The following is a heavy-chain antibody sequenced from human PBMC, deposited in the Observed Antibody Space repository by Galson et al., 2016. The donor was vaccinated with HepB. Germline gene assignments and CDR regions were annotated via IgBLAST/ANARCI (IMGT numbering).Heavy chain of an antibody. V-gene: IGHV2-70*01. Sequence: PALVKPTQTLTLTCTLSGFSVNTNGMCVSWIRQPPGKALECLALINWDDDKYYSTSLRTRLSISKDTSKNQVVLTMTNMDPADTGTYYCARIRGNYLDEPFDVWGQGTMVTVSS. D-gene: IGHD3-16*02. CDR2: INWDDDK. CDR1: GFSVNTNGMC. J-gene: IGHJ3*01. CDR3: ARIRGNYLDEPFDV.